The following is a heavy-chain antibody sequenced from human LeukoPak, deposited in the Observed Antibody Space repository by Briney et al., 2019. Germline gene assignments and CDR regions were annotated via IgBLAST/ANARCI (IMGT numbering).Heavy chain of an antibody. J-gene: IGHJ6*03. V-gene: IGHV3-7*01. CDR1: GFTFNTYT. CDR2: IKQDGSEK. D-gene: IGHD5-18*01. CDR3: ASTAMVSDYYYYMDV. Sequence: GGSLRLSCAASGFTFNTYTMSWVRQAPGKGREGVANIKQDGSEKYYVDSVKGRFTISRDNAKNSLYLQMNSLRAEDTAVYYCASTAMVSDYYYYMDVWGKGTTVTVSS.